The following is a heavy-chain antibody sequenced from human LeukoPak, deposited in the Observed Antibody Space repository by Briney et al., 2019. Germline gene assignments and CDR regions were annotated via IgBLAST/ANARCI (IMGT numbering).Heavy chain of an antibody. D-gene: IGHD6-19*01. CDR2: ISTYNGNA. CDR3: ARARDTSGWYLDAFGV. CDR1: GYTFNRYG. J-gene: IGHJ3*01. Sequence: GASVKVSCKASGYTFNRYGLSWVGQAPGQGLEWRGWISTYNGNAHYAQKLQGRVTMTIDTSTSTAYMELRSLRPDDTAVYYCARARDTSGWYLDAFGVWGQGTLVSVSS. V-gene: IGHV1-18*01.